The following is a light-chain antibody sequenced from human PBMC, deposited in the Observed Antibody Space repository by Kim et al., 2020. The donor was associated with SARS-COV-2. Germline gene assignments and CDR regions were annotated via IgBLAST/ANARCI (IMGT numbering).Light chain of an antibody. V-gene: IGLV3-9*01. CDR3: QVWDNNNWV. CDR2: RDS. J-gene: IGLJ3*02. CDR1: NIARKN. Sequence: SVALGQTARITCGGNNIARKNVHWDQQKPGQAPVLVLYRDSYRPSGIPERISGSNSGNTATLTIIRAQAGDEADFYCQVWDNNNWVFGGGTQLTVL.